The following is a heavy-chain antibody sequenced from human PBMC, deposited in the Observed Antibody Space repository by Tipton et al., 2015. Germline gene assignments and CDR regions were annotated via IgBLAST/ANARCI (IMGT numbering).Heavy chain of an antibody. CDR2: IYPGDSDT. Sequence: QLVQSGAEVKKPGESLKISCKGSGYNFTSYWIGWVRQMPGKGLEWMGIIYPGDSDTRYSPSFQGQVTISADKSISTAYLHWSSLKASDTAMYYCARHVSFYYDTHGSDALDIWAQGTMVTVSS. V-gene: IGHV5-51*01. CDR3: ARHVSFYYDTHGSDALDI. CDR1: GYNFTSYW. J-gene: IGHJ3*02. D-gene: IGHD3-22*01.